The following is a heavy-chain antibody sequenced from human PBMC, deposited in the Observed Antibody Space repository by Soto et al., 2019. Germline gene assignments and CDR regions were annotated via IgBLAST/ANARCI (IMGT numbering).Heavy chain of an antibody. CDR3: ARTPYSRGTPYGYYKDGMDV. J-gene: IGHJ6*02. CDR2: IKQDGSEK. D-gene: IGHD6-19*01. CDR1: GFTFSSHW. V-gene: IGHV3-7*03. Sequence: EAQLVESGGGLVQPGGSLRLSCAASGFTFSSHWMSWVRQAPGKGLEWVAHIKQDGSEKYYVDSVKGRFTISRDNAKNPLNQQRNSLGAEDTPVNYLARTPYSRGTPYGYYKDGMDVWGQGTTVIVSS.